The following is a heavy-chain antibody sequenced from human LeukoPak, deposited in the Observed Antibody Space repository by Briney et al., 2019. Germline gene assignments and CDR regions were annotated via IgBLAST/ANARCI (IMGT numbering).Heavy chain of an antibody. CDR2: IWYDGSNK. CDR3: AKERSGFNFDY. Sequence: GRSLRLSCAASGFTFSSYGMHWVRQAPGKGLEWVAVIWYDGSNKYYADSVKGRFTISRDNSKNTLYLQMNSLRAEDTAVYYCAKERSGFNFDYWGQGTPVTVSS. CDR1: GFTFSSYG. J-gene: IGHJ4*02. D-gene: IGHD1-1*01. V-gene: IGHV3-33*06.